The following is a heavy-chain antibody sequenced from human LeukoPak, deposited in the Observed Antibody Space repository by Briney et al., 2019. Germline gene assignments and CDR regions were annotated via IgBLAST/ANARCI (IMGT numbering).Heavy chain of an antibody. CDR1: GGSFSGYY. CDR3: ARERAGYCSSTSCYIRLYYYHMDV. CDR2: INHSGST. J-gene: IGHJ6*03. Sequence: SETLSLTCAVYGGSFSGYYWSWIRQPPGKGLEWIGEINHSGSTNYNPSLKSRVTISVDTSKNQFSLKLSSVTAADTAVYYCARERAGYCSSTSCYIRLYYYHMDVWGKGTTVTVSS. D-gene: IGHD2-2*02. V-gene: IGHV4-34*01.